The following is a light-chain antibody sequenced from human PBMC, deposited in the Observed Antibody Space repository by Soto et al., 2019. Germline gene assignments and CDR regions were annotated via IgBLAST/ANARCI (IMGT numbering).Light chain of an antibody. CDR2: RDN. J-gene: IGLJ3*02. V-gene: IGLV1-47*01. CDR1: TSNIGSNF. Sequence: QSVLTQPPSASGTPRQSITISCSGSTSNIGSNFVYWYQQLPGTAPKLLIYRDNQRPSGVPDRFSGSKSGTSASLAISGLRSEDEAEYYCAAWDDSLSGLFGGGTKVTVL. CDR3: AAWDDSLSGL.